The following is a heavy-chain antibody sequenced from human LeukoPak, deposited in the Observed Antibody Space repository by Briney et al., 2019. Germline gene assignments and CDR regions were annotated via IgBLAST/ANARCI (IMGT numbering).Heavy chain of an antibody. D-gene: IGHD3-10*01. CDR2: IYTSGST. J-gene: IGHJ4*02. V-gene: IGHV4-4*07. CDR1: GGSISSYY. CDR3: ARDRYYYGSGSYYFDY. Sequence: SETLSLTCTVSGGSISSYYWSWIRQPAGKGLEWIGRIYTSGSTNYNPSLKSRVTMSVDTSKNQFSLKLSSVTAADTAVYYCARDRYYYGSGSYYFDYWGQGTLVTVSS.